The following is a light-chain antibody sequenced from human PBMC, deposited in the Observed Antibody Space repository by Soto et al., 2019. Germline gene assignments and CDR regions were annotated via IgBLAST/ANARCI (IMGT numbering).Light chain of an antibody. Sequence: QSALTQPASVSGSPGQSITITCTGTSSDVGGYNYVSWYQQHPGKAPKVLISDVSNRPSGISNRFSGSKSGNTASLTISGLQAEDEADYYCSSYTSIDTWVFGTGTKDRP. CDR2: DVS. CDR3: SSYTSIDTWV. V-gene: IGLV2-14*03. J-gene: IGLJ1*01. CDR1: SSDVGGYNY.